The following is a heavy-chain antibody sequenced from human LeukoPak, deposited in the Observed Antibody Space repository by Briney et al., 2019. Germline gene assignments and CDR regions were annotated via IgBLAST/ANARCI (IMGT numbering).Heavy chain of an antibody. D-gene: IGHD3-10*01. CDR2: ISGSGGST. CDR3: AKGASTGLWFGELLFVWDY. CDR1: GFTFSSYA. V-gene: IGHV3-23*01. Sequence: GGSLRLSCAASGFTFSSYAMSWVRQAPGKGLEWVSAISGSGGSTYYADSVKGRFTISRDNSKNTLYLQMNSLRAEDTAVYYCAKGASTGLWFGELLFVWDYWGQGTLVTVSS. J-gene: IGHJ4*02.